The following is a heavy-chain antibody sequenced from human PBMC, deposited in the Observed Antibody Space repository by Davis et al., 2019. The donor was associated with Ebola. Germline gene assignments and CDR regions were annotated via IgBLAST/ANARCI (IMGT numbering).Heavy chain of an antibody. J-gene: IGHJ4*02. CDR3: SYGDYHAEN. Sequence: QTLSLTCAISGDSVSSSSVAWNWIRQSPSRGLEWLGRTYYRSRWNSDYAVSVKSRITINADTSKNQVSLQLNSVTAADTAVYYCSYGDYHAENWGQGTLVTVSS. CDR1: GDSVSSSSVA. CDR2: TYYRSRWNS. D-gene: IGHD4-17*01. V-gene: IGHV6-1*01.